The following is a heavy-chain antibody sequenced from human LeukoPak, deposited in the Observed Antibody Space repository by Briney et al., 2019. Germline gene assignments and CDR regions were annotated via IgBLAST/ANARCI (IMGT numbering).Heavy chain of an antibody. V-gene: IGHV1-46*01. Sequence: ASVTVSCKASGYTFTSYYMHWVRQAPGQGLEWMGIINPSGGSTSYAQKFQGRVTMTRDMSTSTVYMELSSLRSEDTAVYYCARSGRGYKKAWDYWGQGTLVTVSS. CDR1: GYTFTSYY. D-gene: IGHD5-18*01. J-gene: IGHJ4*02. CDR2: INPSGGST. CDR3: ARSGRGYKKAWDY.